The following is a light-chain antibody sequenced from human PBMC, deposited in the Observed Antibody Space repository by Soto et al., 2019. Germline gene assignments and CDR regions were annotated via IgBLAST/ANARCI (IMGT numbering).Light chain of an antibody. CDR2: GAS. CDR1: QYISSY. J-gene: IGKJ3*01. Sequence: DIQMTQSPSSLSASVGDRVTITCRASQYISSYVNWYQKKPGKAPRFLIYGASDLQRGVTSRFSGSGYGTDFTLTINSLQPEDFATYYCQQSYSRPLTFGPGTKVEIK. CDR3: QQSYSRPLT. V-gene: IGKV1-39*01.